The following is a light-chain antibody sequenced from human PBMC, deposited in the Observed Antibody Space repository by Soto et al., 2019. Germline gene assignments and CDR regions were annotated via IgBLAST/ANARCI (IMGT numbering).Light chain of an antibody. Sequence: EIVMTQSPATLSVSPGERATLSCRASQSVSSKLAWYQQKPGQAPRLLIYGASTRAAGIPARFSGSGSGTEFTLNISSLQSEDFEVYYCQQYNNWPPITFGQGTRLEIK. V-gene: IGKV3-15*01. CDR2: GAS. CDR1: QSVSSK. J-gene: IGKJ5*01. CDR3: QQYNNWPPIT.